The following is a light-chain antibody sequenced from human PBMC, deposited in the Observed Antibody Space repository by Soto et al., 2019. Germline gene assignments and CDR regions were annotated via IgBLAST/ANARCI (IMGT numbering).Light chain of an antibody. CDR1: QSVGTN. Sequence: ERVMTQSPVTLSVSPGESVTLSCRASQSVGTNLAWYQQKPGQAPSLLIYGVSTRATGIPTRFSGSGSGRQFTLTISSLQYEDFEVYYCQQYNNWHQTLGQGTKVDLK. J-gene: IGKJ1*01. V-gene: IGKV3-15*01. CDR2: GVS. CDR3: QQYNNWHQT.